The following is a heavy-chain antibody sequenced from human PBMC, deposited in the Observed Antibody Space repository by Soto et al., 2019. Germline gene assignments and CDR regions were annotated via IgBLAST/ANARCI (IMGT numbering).Heavy chain of an antibody. D-gene: IGHD3-10*01. CDR1: GFTFSTYA. CDR3: ATVYGSGSYYGYYCYGMDV. J-gene: IGHJ6*02. V-gene: IGHV3-23*01. CDR2: VSASGLNT. Sequence: GGSLRLSCASSGFTFSTYAMALVRQAPGKGLEWVSGVSASGLNTDYADSVKGRFTISRDNSKNTLYLQMNSLRAEDTAVYYCATVYGSGSYYGYYCYGMDVWGQGTTVTVSS.